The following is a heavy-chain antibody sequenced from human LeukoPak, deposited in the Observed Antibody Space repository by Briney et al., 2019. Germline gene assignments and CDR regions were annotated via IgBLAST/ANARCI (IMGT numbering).Heavy chain of an antibody. CDR3: ARRDSSGYYVY. CDR1: GGSISSYY. D-gene: IGHD3-22*01. CDR2: IYYSGST. Sequence: SETLSLTCTVSGGSISSYYWSWFRQPPGKGLEWIGYIYYSGSTNYNPSLKSRVTISGDTSKNQFSLRLSSVTAAGTAVYYCARRDSSGYYVYWGQGTLVTVSS. J-gene: IGHJ4*02. V-gene: IGHV4-59*08.